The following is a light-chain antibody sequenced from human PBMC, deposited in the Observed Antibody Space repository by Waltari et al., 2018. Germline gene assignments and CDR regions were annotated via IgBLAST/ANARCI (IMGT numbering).Light chain of an antibody. V-gene: IGKV4-1*01. J-gene: IGKJ4*01. CDR2: WAS. CDR1: QNVLYNSTNKNY. CDR3: QQYYTTPLT. Sequence: DIVMTQSPDSLAVSLGERATINCKSSQNVLYNSTNKNYLAWYQQKPGQPPQLLIYWASTRESGVPDRFSGSGSGTDFSLTISSLQAEDVAVYYCQQYYTTPLTFGGGTKVEIK.